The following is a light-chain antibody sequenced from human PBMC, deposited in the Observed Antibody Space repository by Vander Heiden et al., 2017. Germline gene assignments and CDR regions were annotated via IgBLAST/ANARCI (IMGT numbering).Light chain of an antibody. CDR2: GAS. CDR3: QQYNNWPLYT. CDR1: QSVSSN. V-gene: IGKV3-15*01. Sequence: EIVMTQSPATLSVSPGERATLSCRASQSVSSNLAWYQQKPGQAPRLLIYGASTRATGIPARFSDSGSGTEFTLTISSLQSEDFAVYYCQQYNNWPLYTFGQGTKPEIK. J-gene: IGKJ2*01.